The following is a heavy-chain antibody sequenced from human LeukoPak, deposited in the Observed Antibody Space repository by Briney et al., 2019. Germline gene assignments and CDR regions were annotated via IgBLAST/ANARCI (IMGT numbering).Heavy chain of an antibody. J-gene: IGHJ4*02. Sequence: GGSLRLSCAASGFTFSDYYMSWIRQAPGKGLEWVSYISSSGSTIYYADSVKGRFTISRDNAKNSLYLQMNSLRAEDTAVHYCARVLRSTYYFDYWGQGTLVTVSS. CDR3: ARVLRSTYYFDY. CDR2: ISSSGSTI. D-gene: IGHD2/OR15-2a*01. V-gene: IGHV3-11*04. CDR1: GFTFSDYY.